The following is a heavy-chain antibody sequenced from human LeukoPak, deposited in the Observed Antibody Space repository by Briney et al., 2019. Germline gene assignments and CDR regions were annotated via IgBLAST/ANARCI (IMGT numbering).Heavy chain of an antibody. V-gene: IGHV3-23*01. CDR1: GFIFSSYA. CDR2: ISARGTST. D-gene: IGHD5-18*01. Sequence: GGSLRLSCAASGFIFSSYAMSWVRQAPGMGLESVSAISARGTSTYYADSVKGRFTISRDNAKNSLYLQMNSLRAEDTALYYCAKDLDSSYYYYGMDVWGQGTTVTVSS. CDR3: AKDLDSSYYYYGMDV. J-gene: IGHJ6*02.